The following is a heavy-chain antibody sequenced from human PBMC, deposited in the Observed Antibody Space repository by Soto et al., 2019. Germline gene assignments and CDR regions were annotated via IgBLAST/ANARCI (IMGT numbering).Heavy chain of an antibody. CDR3: ARVSYSGYDFFAGFLDS. D-gene: IGHD5-12*01. CDR1: GFSFTLYS. CDR2: ISGSGDYI. Sequence: GGSLRLSCAGSGFSFTLYSMTWVRQPPGKGLEWVSSISGSGDYIHYAHSMKGRFTISRDDAQSSLYLQMNSLRAEDTALYYCARVSYSGYDFFAGFLDSWGQGTLVTVSS. V-gene: IGHV3-21*01. J-gene: IGHJ4*02.